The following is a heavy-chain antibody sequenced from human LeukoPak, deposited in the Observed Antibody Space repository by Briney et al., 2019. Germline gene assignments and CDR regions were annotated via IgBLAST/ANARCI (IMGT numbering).Heavy chain of an antibody. V-gene: IGHV3-30*02. Sequence: GGSLRLSCAASGFTFSTYGMHWVRQAPGKGLEWVAFIRYDGNNKFYADSVKGRFTISRDNSKNTLYLQMNSLRPEDTAVYYCARDQFAGSGSYYNGGFDPWGQGTLVTVSS. CDR2: IRYDGNNK. CDR1: GFTFSTYG. D-gene: IGHD3-10*01. CDR3: ARDQFAGSGSYYNGGFDP. J-gene: IGHJ5*02.